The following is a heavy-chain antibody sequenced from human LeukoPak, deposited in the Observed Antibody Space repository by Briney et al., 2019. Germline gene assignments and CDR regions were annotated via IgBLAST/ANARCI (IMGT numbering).Heavy chain of an antibody. CDR2: VYYSGST. CDR1: GGSISGYY. CDR3: ARGVFYYDTSGRGYYFDY. V-gene: IGHV4-59*12. Sequence: SETLSLTCTVSGGSISGYYWSWIRQPPGRGLEWIGFVYYSGSTKYNPSLKSRVTMSVDTSKNQFSLKLSSVTAADTAVYYCARGVFYYDTSGRGYYFDYWGQGTLVTVSS. D-gene: IGHD3-22*01. J-gene: IGHJ4*02.